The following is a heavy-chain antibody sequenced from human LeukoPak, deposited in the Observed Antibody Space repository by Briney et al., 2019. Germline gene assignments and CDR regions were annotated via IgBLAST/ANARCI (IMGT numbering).Heavy chain of an antibody. CDR1: GGSISSYS. D-gene: IGHD3-16*01. CDR3: ASSYDYVWGSYSV. V-gene: IGHV4-30-2*01. Sequence: KSSETLSLTCTVSGGSISSYSWSWIRQPPGKGLEWIGYIYHSGSTYYNPSLKSRVTISVDRSKNQFSLKLSSVTAADTAVYYCASSYDYVWGSYSVWGQGTLVTVSS. CDR2: IYHSGST. J-gene: IGHJ4*02.